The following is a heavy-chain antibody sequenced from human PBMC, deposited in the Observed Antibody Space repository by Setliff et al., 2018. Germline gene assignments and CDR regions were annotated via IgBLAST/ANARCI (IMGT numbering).Heavy chain of an antibody. CDR1: GGSFSGYY. CDR3: ARRYNFWSGYFDY. CDR2: INRSGST. D-gene: IGHD3-3*01. Sequence: PSETLSLTCAVYGGSFSGYYWSWIRQPPGKGPEWIGEINRSGSTNYNPSLKSRVTISVDTSKNQFSLKLSSVTAADTAVYYCARRYNFWSGYFDYWGQGTLVTVSS. J-gene: IGHJ4*02. V-gene: IGHV4-34*01.